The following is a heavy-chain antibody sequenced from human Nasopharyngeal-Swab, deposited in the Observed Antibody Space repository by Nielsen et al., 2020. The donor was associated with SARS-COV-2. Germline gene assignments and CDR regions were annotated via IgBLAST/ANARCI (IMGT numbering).Heavy chain of an antibody. D-gene: IGHD2/OR15-2a*01. V-gene: IGHV3-21*01. J-gene: IGHJ6*02. CDR2: ISSSSSYI. CDR3: ARDSNGMDV. Sequence: RQAPGKGLEWVSSISSSSSYIYYADSVKGRFTISRDNAKNSLYLQMNSLRAEDTAVYYCARDSNGMDVWGQGTTVTVSS.